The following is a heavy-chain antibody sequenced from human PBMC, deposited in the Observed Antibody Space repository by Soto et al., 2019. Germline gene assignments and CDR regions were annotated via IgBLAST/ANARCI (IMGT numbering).Heavy chain of an antibody. V-gene: IGHV3-9*01. CDR1: GFTFDDYA. D-gene: IGHD3-10*01. CDR3: AKDGSASYYGQYYYYMDV. CDR2: ISWNSGSI. J-gene: IGHJ6*03. Sequence: EVQLVESGGGLVHPGRSLRLSCAASGFTFDDYAMHWVRQAPGKVLEWVSGISWNSGSICYADSVKVRFTISRDNAKNSLYLQMNSQRAEDKALYYCAKDGSASYYGQYYYYMDVWGKGTTVTVSS.